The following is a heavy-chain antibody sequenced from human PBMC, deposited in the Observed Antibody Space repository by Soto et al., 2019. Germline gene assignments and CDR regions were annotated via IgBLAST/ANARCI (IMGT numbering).Heavy chain of an antibody. CDR1: GYSFTSYW. J-gene: IGHJ5*02. D-gene: IGHD6-6*01. V-gene: IGHV5-10-1*01. CDR2: IDPSDSYN. Sequence: GESLKISCKGSGYSFTSYWISWVGQMPGKGLEWMGRIDPSDSYNNYSPSFEGHVTISADKSISTAYLQWSSLKASDTAMYYCARHGDSSSPNWFDPWGQGTLVTVSS. CDR3: ARHGDSSSPNWFDP.